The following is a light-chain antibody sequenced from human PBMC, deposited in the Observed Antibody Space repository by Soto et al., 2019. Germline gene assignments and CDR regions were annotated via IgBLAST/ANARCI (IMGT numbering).Light chain of an antibody. V-gene: IGKV3-11*01. CDR3: QQRYRWPPIT. Sequence: EVVLTQSPATLSLSPGERATLSCRASESVFGYLAWYQHKPGQAPRLLIYDASNRATGVPARFSGSGSGTDFPLTISSLEPEDFAVYYCQQRYRWPPITFGQGTRLDNK. J-gene: IGKJ5*01. CDR1: ESVFGY. CDR2: DAS.